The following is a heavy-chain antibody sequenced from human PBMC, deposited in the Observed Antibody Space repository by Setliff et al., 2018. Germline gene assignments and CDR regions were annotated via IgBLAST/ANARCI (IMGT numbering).Heavy chain of an antibody. D-gene: IGHD3-22*01. CDR2: IIGSGIST. Sequence: GGSLRLSCEVSGFIVSNNEMSWVRQAPGKGLVWVSGIIGSGISTYYADSVQGRFTISRDNPKNTLHLQMNGLRVEDTAIYYCAKSGYDSSGDCSLAGGYLDYWGQGIMVTVSS. CDR3: AKSGYDSSGDCSLAGGYLDY. J-gene: IGHJ4*02. CDR1: GFIVSNNE. V-gene: IGHV3-23*01.